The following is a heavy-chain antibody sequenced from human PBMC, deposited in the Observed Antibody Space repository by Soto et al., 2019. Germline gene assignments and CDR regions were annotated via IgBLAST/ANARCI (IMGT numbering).Heavy chain of an antibody. V-gene: IGHV4-31*03. D-gene: IGHD3-3*01. CDR1: GGSISSGGYF. Sequence: PSETLSLTCNVSGGSISSGGYFWNWIRQHPGKGLEWIGSISYSGSTYYNPSPKSRVTISADTSKSQFSLKLNSVTAADTAVYYCARDPLDVWAFNSFYGMDVWGQGTTVTVSS. J-gene: IGHJ6*02. CDR3: ARDPLDVWAFNSFYGMDV. CDR2: ISYSGST.